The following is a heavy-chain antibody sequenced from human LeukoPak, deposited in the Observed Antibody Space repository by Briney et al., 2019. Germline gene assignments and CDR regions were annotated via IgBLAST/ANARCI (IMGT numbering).Heavy chain of an antibody. D-gene: IGHD6-19*01. V-gene: IGHV3-30*02. CDR2: IRYDGSNK. CDR3: AKDWNRVLPGQQWLAPYYYYYMDV. J-gene: IGHJ6*03. CDR1: GFTFSSYG. Sequence: GGSLRLSCAASGFTFSSYGMHWVRQAPGKGLEWVAFIRYDGSNKYYADSVKGRFTISRDNSKNTLCLQMNSLRAEDTAVYYCAKDWNRVLPGQQWLAPYYYYYMDVWGKGTTVTVSS.